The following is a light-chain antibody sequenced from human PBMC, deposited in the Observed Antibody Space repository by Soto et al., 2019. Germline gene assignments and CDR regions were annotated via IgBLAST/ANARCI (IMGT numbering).Light chain of an antibody. CDR1: SNDVGSFAL. CDR3: CSYAGSTAWV. V-gene: IGLV2-23*01. J-gene: IGLJ3*02. CDR2: EGS. Sequence: QLVLTQPASVSGSPGQSITISCTGTSNDVGSFALVSWYQHHPGKAPKLMIYEGSRRPSGVSYRFSASKSGNTASLTISGLQAEDEADYYCCSYAGSTAWVFGGGTQLTVL.